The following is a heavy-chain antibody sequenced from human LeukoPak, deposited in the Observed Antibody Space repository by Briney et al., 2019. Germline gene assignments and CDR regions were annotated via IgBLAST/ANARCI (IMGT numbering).Heavy chain of an antibody. D-gene: IGHD6-6*01. V-gene: IGHV4-59*11. CDR2: IYYSGST. CDR1: GGSISSHY. Sequence: SETLSLTCTVSGGSISSHYWSWIRQPPGKGLEWIGYIYYSGSTNYNPSLKSRVTISVDTSKNQFSLKLSSVTAADTAVYYCARAIAAPRGFRFDPWGRGTLVTVSS. J-gene: IGHJ5*02. CDR3: ARAIAAPRGFRFDP.